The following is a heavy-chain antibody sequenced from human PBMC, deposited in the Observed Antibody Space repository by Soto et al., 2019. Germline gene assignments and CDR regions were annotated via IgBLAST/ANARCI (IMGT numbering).Heavy chain of an antibody. V-gene: IGHV5-51*01. CDR1: GYSFTSYW. J-gene: IGHJ4*02. D-gene: IGHD5-18*01. Sequence: PGESLKISCKGSGYSFTSYWIGWVRQMPGKGLEWMGIIYPGDSDTRYSPSFQGQVTISADKSISTAYLQWSSLKASDTAMYYCASLGPVDTAMVTFDYWGQGTLVTVSS. CDR3: ASLGPVDTAMVTFDY. CDR2: IYPGDSDT.